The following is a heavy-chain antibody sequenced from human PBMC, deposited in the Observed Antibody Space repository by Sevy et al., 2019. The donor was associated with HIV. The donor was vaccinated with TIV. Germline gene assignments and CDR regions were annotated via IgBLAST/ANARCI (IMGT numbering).Heavy chain of an antibody. D-gene: IGHD2-8*02. J-gene: IGHJ6*02. V-gene: IGHV3-7*03. CDR2: IKQDGSEK. Sequence: GRSLRLSCAASGFTFSSYWMSWVRQAPGKGLEWVANIKQDGSEKYYVDSVKGRFTISRDNAKNSLYLQMNSLRAEDTAVYYCARDLLGYCTGGVCSDYYYGMDVWGQGTTVTVSS. CDR1: GFTFSSYW. CDR3: ARDLLGYCTGGVCSDYYYGMDV.